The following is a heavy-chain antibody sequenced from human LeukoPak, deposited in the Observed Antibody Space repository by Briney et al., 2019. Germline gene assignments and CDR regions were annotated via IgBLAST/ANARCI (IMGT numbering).Heavy chain of an antibody. Sequence: GGSLRLSCAASGCTVSNNYMSWVRQAPGKGLEWVSIIYSGGGTFYADSVKGRFTISRDSSKNTLYLQMNSLRAEDTAVYYCTRDISGYFSDYWGQGTLLTVSS. V-gene: IGHV3-53*01. CDR2: IYSGGGT. D-gene: IGHD3-22*01. CDR3: TRDISGYFSDY. J-gene: IGHJ4*02. CDR1: GCTVSNNY.